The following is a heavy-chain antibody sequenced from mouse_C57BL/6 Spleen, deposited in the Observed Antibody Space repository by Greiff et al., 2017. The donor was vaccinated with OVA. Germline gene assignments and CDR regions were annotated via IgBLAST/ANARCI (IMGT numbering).Heavy chain of an antibody. CDR2: IYPRSGNT. J-gene: IGHJ1*03. CDR1: GYTFTSYG. D-gene: IGHD1-1*01. V-gene: IGHV1-81*01. CDR3: ARSRDYYGSSWYFDV. Sequence: VMLVESGAELARPGASVKLSCKASGYTFTSYGISWVKQRTGQGLEWIGEIYPRSGNTYYNEKFKGQATLTADKSSSTAYMELRSLTSEDSAVYFCARSRDYYGSSWYFDVWGTGTTVTVSS.